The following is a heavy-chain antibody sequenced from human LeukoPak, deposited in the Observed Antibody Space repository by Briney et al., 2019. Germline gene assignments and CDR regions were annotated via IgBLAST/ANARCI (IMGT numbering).Heavy chain of an antibody. D-gene: IGHD6-19*01. Sequence: ASVKVSCKASGGTFSSYAISWVRQAPGQGLEWMGGIIPIFGTANYAQKFQGRVTITADKSTSTAYMELSSLRSEDTAVYYCAREGYSSGWYNYLDYWGQGTLVTVSS. CDR1: GGTFSSYA. V-gene: IGHV1-69*06. J-gene: IGHJ4*02. CDR3: AREGYSSGWYNYLDY. CDR2: IIPIFGTA.